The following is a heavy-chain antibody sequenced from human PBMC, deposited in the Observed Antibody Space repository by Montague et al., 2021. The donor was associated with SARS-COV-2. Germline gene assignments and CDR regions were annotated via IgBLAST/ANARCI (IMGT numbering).Heavy chain of an antibody. V-gene: IGHV4-59*01. Sequence: SETLSLTCTVSGGSMSSFYWSWIRQPPGKGLEWLGYIYYRGSTNYNPSLKSRITLSVDPSKNQFSLNPSSVTAVNTAVFYCAKEARDNWVDYWGQGTLVTVSS. J-gene: IGHJ4*02. CDR2: IYYRGST. CDR1: GGSMSSFY. D-gene: IGHD1-20*01. CDR3: AKEARDNWVDY.